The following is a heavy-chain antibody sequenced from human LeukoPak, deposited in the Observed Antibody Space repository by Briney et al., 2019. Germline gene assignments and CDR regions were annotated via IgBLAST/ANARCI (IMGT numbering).Heavy chain of an antibody. CDR3: AKDRSIGTYYTFDH. V-gene: IGHV3-23*01. Sequence: GGSLRLSCAASGFTFNNYVMTWVRLAPGKGLEWVSSISASAAMTYYADSVRGRFTVSRDNSNNTLYLQMSSLTAADTAVYYCAKDRSIGTYYTFDHWGQGTLVTVSS. J-gene: IGHJ4*02. CDR2: ISASAAMT. CDR1: GFTFNNYV. D-gene: IGHD1-26*01.